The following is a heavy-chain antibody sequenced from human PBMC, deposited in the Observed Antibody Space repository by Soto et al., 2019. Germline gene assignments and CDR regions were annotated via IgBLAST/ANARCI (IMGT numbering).Heavy chain of an antibody. Sequence: QVQLVQSGAEVKKPGSSVKVSCKASGGTFSSYAISWVRQAPGQGLEWMGGIIPIFGTADYAQKFQGRVTITADESTSTAYMELSSLRSEDTAVYYCATHWTVGPRYYYGMDVWGQGTTVTVSS. J-gene: IGHJ6*02. CDR1: GGTFSSYA. V-gene: IGHV1-69*12. CDR3: ATHWTVGPRYYYGMDV. CDR2: IIPIFGTA. D-gene: IGHD2-15*01.